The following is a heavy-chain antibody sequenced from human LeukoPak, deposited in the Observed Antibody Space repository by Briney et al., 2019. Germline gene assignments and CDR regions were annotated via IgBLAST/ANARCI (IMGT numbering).Heavy chain of an antibody. CDR1: GGTFSNHA. J-gene: IGHJ4*02. CDR2: IIPIFGTE. D-gene: IGHD1-1*01. Sequence: SVKASCKASGGTFSNHAVSWVRRAPGQGLEWMGGIIPIFGTENYPQKFQGRVTITAHESTSTAYMHLSTLRSEDTAVYYCARAHRQLERLGRYYFDYWGQGTLVPVSS. CDR3: ARAHRQLERLGRYYFDY. V-gene: IGHV1-69*13.